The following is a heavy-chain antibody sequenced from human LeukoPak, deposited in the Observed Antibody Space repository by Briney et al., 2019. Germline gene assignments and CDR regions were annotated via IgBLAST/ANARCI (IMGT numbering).Heavy chain of an antibody. CDR1: GYTFTSYG. CDR3: ARGDYSWSYFVY. V-gene: IGHV1-18*01. D-gene: IGHD1-26*01. Sequence: RASVTVSCKASGYTFTSYGISWVRQAPGQGLEWMGWISAYNGNTNYAQKLQGRVTMTTDTSTSTAYMELRILRSDDTAVYDCARGDYSWSYFVYWGQGTLVTVSS. CDR2: ISAYNGNT. J-gene: IGHJ4*02.